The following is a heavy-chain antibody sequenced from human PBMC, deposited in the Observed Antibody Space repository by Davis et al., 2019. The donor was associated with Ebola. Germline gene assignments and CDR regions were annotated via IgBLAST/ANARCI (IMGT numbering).Heavy chain of an antibody. Sequence: PSETLSLTCTVSGGSISSYYWSWIRQPPGKGLEWIGYIYYSGSTNYNPSLKSRVTISVDTSKNQFSLKLSSVTAADTAVYYCAAWYDYIWGSYRNYYGMDVWGQGTTVTVSS. CDR1: GGSISSYY. CDR3: AAWYDYIWGSYRNYYGMDV. D-gene: IGHD3-16*02. CDR2: IYYSGST. J-gene: IGHJ6*02. V-gene: IGHV4-59*12.